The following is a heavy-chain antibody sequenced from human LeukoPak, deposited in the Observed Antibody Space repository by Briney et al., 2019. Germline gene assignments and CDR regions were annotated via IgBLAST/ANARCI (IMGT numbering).Heavy chain of an antibody. V-gene: IGHV3-53*01. D-gene: IGHD3-10*01. CDR3: AKIRDSAGIDY. Sequence: GGSLRLSCAVSGFSVTNNYMSWVRQAPGKGLEWVSVFYVGGATYYADSVKGRFTISRDNSKNTLYLQMNSLRADDTAIFYCAKIRDSAGIDYWGQGTQVTVSS. CDR1: GFSVTNNY. CDR2: FYVGGAT. J-gene: IGHJ4*02.